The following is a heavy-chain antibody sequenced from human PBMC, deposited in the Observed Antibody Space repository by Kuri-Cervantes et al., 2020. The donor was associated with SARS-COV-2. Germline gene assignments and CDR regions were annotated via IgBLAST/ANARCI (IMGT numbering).Heavy chain of an antibody. CDR1: GFTFSNAW. J-gene: IGHJ6*03. D-gene: IGHD3-3*01. Sequence: GGSLRLSCAASGFTFSNAWMSWVRQAPGKGLEWVGRIKSKTDGGTTDYAAPVKGRFTISRDDSKNTLYLQMNSLKTEDTAVYYCTTALDYGFWSGSTPGYYYYMDVWGKGTTVTVSS. CDR2: IKSKTDGGTT. CDR3: TTALDYGFWSGSTPGYYYYMDV. V-gene: IGHV3-15*01.